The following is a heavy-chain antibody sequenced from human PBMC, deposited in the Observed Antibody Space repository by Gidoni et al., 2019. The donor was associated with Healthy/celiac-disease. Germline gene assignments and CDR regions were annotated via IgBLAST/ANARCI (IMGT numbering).Heavy chain of an antibody. D-gene: IGHD7-27*01. CDR1: GGSISRYY. V-gene: IGHV4-4*07. J-gene: IGHJ2*01. Sequence: QVQLQESGPGLVKPSETLSLTCTVPGGSISRYYWSWIRQPAGKGLEWIGRIYTSGSTVYNPSLKSRVSMSVDTSKNQFSLKLSSVTAADTAVYYCARISNWGWYFDLWGRGTLVTVSS. CDR2: IYTSGST. CDR3: ARISNWGWYFDL.